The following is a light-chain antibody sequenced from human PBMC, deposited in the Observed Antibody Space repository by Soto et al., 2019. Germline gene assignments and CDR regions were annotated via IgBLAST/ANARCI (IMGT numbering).Light chain of an antibody. J-gene: IGKJ1*01. V-gene: IGKV1-39*01. CDR2: DVS. Sequence: DIQMTQSPSTLSASVGYRVTITCRASQRVRAFLNWYQQKXGEAPKLLIFDVSVLESGVPSRFSASGSGTDFTLTISSLQPEDFETYYCQQSYSNPRTFGQGTKVDIK. CDR1: QRVRAF. CDR3: QQSYSNPRT.